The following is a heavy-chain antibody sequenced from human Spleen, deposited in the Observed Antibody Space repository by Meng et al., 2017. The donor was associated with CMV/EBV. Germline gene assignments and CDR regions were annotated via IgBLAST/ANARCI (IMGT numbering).Heavy chain of an antibody. V-gene: IGHV1-2*02. Sequence: ASVKVSCKASGYTFTGYYMHWVRQAPGQGLEWMGWINPNSGGTNYAQKFQGRVTMTRDTSISTAYMELSRLRSDDTAVYYCASDDGHCSTMSCYDLDHWGQGTLVTVSS. D-gene: IGHD2-2*01. J-gene: IGHJ4*02. CDR2: INPNSGGT. CDR3: ASDDGHCSTMSCYDLDH. CDR1: GYTFTGYY.